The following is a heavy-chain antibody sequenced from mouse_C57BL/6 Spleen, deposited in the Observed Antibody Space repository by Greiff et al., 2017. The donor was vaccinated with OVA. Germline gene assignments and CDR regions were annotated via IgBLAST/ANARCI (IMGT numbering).Heavy chain of an antibody. V-gene: IGHV1-53*01. D-gene: IGHD2-3*01. Sequence: QVHVKQPGTELVKPGASVKLSCKASGYTFTSYWMHWVKQRPGQGLEWIGNINPSNGGTNYNEKFKSKATLTVDKSSSTAYMQLSSLTSEDSAVYYCAREGIYDGYYGFAYWGQGTLVTVSA. CDR1: GYTFTSYW. J-gene: IGHJ3*01. CDR3: AREGIYDGYYGFAY. CDR2: INPSNGGT.